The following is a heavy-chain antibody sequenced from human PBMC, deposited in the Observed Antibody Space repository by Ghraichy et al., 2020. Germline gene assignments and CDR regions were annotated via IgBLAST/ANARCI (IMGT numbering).Heavy chain of an antibody. V-gene: IGHV1-18*04. Sequence: ASVKVSCKASGYTFTSHGFGWVRQAPGQGLEWLAWINTATGDSNYARKIQGRVTLTRDTSTNTANMELRSLRFDDTAVYYCARGNRGIKYWHFDLWGRGTLVTVST. CDR1: GYTFTSHG. CDR3: ARGNRGIKYWHFDL. D-gene: IGHD1-14*01. CDR2: INTATGDS. J-gene: IGHJ2*01.